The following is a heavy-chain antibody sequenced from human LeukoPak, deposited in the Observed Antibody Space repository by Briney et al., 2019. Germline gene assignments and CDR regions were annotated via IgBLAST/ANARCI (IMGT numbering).Heavy chain of an antibody. CDR1: GDSVPSNSAA. V-gene: IGHV6-1*01. Sequence: SQTLSLTCAIPGDSVPSNSAAWHWSRQSPSRGLEWLGRTYYRSKWYNDYAVSVKNRMTINPATSKTQFSLQLNSVTPEDTAVYYCARERRETAMATAYGMDVWGQGTTVTVSS. CDR2: TYYRSKWYN. CDR3: ARERRETAMATAYGMDV. J-gene: IGHJ6*02. D-gene: IGHD5-18*01.